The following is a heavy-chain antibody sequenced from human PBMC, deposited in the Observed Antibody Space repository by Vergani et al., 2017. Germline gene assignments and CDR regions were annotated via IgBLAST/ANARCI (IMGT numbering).Heavy chain of an antibody. CDR2: IYYSENK. CDR1: GGSITYGAFY. J-gene: IGHJ5*02. D-gene: IGHD6-13*01. Sequence: QLQLQESGPGPVKPSETLSLTCTVSGGSITYGAFYWGWIRQSPGKGLEWIGSIYYSENKFYNPSLESRVTLSIDTTKNQFSLKLKSVTAADTAVYYCAGDTHSWQRADRWGQGLLVSVSS. CDR3: AGDTHSWQRADR. V-gene: IGHV4-39*01.